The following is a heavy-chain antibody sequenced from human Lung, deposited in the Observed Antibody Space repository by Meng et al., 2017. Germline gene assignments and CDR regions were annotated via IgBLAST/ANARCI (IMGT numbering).Heavy chain of an antibody. CDR2: LIAVFDKT. J-gene: IGHJ4*02. Sequence: QVQLVQSGAEVKKPGSSVKVACKTSGGSFSTHTFSGVRQAPGQGLEWTGGLIAVFDKTKAAPRFQDRVTFTADESTSTAYMELSSLTFDDTAVYFCAKGRRNEPLFDYWGQGTLVTVSS. V-gene: IGHV1-69*13. CDR3: AKGRRNEPLFDY. CDR1: GGSFSTHT. D-gene: IGHD1-14*01.